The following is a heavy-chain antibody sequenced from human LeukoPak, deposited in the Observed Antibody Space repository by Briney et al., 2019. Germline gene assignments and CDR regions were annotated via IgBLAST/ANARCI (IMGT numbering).Heavy chain of an antibody. Sequence: GGSLRLSCVVSGFTFKNYAMSWVRQAPGKGLECVSSIRDSGNGTDYADSVKGRFTVSRDNSKNTLYLHMNTLSAEDTAVYYCAKWAYYDFWSGHYRSHFDSWGQGTLVTVSP. V-gene: IGHV3-23*01. CDR1: GFTFKNYA. CDR2: IRDSGNGT. J-gene: IGHJ4*02. D-gene: IGHD3-3*01. CDR3: AKWAYYDFWSGHYRSHFDS.